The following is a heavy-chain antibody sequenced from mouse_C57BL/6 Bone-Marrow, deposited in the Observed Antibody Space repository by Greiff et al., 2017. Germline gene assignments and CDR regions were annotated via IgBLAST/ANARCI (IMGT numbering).Heavy chain of an antibody. V-gene: IGHV1-15*01. Sequence: QVQLQQSGAELVRPGASVTLSCKASGYTFTDYEMHWVKQTPVHGLEWIGAIDPETGGTAYNQKFKGKAILTADKSSSTAYMELRSLTSEDSAVYYCTRERTVEYYFDYWGQGTTLTVAS. CDR1: GYTFTDYE. CDR2: IDPETGGT. CDR3: TRERTVEYYFDY. J-gene: IGHJ2*01. D-gene: IGHD1-1*01.